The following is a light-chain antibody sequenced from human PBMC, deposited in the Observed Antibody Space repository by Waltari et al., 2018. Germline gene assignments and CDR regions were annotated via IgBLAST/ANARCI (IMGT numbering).Light chain of an antibody. Sequence: DIQMTQSPSSLSASVGDRVTITCRASQSVNNYLNWYQQQPGKAPKLLIYAASTLQSGVPSRFSGSGSGRDFTLTISSLQPEDFATYYCQQSYSTPRFTFGPGTKVDIK. V-gene: IGKV1-39*01. CDR1: QSVNNY. J-gene: IGKJ3*01. CDR3: QQSYSTPRFT. CDR2: AAS.